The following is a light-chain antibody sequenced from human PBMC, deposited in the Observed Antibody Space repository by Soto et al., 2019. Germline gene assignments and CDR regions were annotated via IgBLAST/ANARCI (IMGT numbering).Light chain of an antibody. J-gene: IGLJ1*01. V-gene: IGLV2-14*01. CDR1: SSDVGGYNY. Sequence: QSALTQPASVSGSPGQSITISCTGTSSDVGGYNYVSWYQQHPGKAPKLMIYEVTYRPSGVSNRFSGSKSGNTASLTISGLQAEDEAYYHCSSYTTTSTYVLGNGTKVTVL. CDR2: EVT. CDR3: SSYTTTSTYV.